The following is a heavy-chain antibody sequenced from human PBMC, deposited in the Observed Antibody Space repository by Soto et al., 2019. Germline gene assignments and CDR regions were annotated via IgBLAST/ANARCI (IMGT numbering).Heavy chain of an antibody. V-gene: IGHV4-59*08. CDR2: IYYSGST. CDR1: GGSISSYY. J-gene: IGHJ6*03. CDR3: ARQADASVTTTHYYYYYMDV. D-gene: IGHD4-17*01. Sequence: QVQLQESGPGLVKPSETLSLPCTVSGGSISSYYWSWIRQPPGKGLECLGYIYYSGSTNYNPSLNSRVTISVDTSKTQFSLKLSSVTAAVTAVYYCARQADASVTTTHYYYYYMDVWGKGTTVTVSS.